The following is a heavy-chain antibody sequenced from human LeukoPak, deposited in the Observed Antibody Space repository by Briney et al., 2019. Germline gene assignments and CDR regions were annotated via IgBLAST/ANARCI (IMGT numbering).Heavy chain of an antibody. CDR1: GFTFSSYE. V-gene: IGHV3-23*01. D-gene: IGHD3-22*01. Sequence: PGGSLRLSCAASGFTFSSYEMNWVRQAPGKGLEWVSIITSGVGITYYADSVKGRFTISRDNSRNPLYLQMNSLTAEDTAVYYCAKGDYYDLDYWGQGTLVTVSS. CDR2: ITSGVGIT. J-gene: IGHJ4*02. CDR3: AKGDYYDLDY.